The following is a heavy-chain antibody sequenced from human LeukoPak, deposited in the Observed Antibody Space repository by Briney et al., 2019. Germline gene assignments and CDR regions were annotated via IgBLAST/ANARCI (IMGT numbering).Heavy chain of an antibody. CDR3: ARGPTRPQHLLLWFGRGFDP. D-gene: IGHD3-10*01. Sequence: PSETLSLTCAVYGGSFSGYYWSWIRQPPGKGLEWIGEINHSGSTNYNPSLKSRVTISVDTSKNQFSLKLSSVTAADTAVYYCARGPTRPQHLLLWFGRGFDPWGQGTLVTVSS. CDR2: INHSGST. J-gene: IGHJ5*02. CDR1: GGSFSGYY. V-gene: IGHV4-34*01.